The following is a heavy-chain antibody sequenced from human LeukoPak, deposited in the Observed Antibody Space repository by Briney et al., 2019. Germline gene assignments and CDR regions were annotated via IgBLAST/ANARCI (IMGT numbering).Heavy chain of an antibody. D-gene: IGHD4-17*01. V-gene: IGHV4-59*08. CDR3: ARSYGVDAFDI. CDR1: GGSISSYY. J-gene: IGHJ3*02. Sequence: SETLSLTCTVSGGSISSYYWSWIRQPPGKGLEWIGYIYYSGSTNYNPSLKSRVTISVDTSKNQFSLKLSSVTAADTAVYYCARSYGVDAFDIWGQGTMVTVSS. CDR2: IYYSGST.